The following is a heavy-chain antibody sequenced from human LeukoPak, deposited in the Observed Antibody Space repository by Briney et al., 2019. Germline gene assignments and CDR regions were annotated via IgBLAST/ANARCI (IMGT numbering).Heavy chain of an antibody. CDR2: IYSGGST. Sequence: GGSLRLSCAASGFTVSSNYMSWVRRAPGKGLEWVSVIYSGGSTYYADSVKGRFTISRGNSKNTLYLQMNSLRAEDTAVYYCAREMSVTTSYYFDYWGQGTLVTVSS. CDR1: GFTVSSNY. V-gene: IGHV3-66*01. J-gene: IGHJ4*02. CDR3: AREMSVTTSYYFDY. D-gene: IGHD4-11*01.